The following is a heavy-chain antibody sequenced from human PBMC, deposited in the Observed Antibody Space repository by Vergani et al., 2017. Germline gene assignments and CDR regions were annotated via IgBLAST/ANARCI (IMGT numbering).Heavy chain of an antibody. CDR2: INPSGGST. Sequence: QVQLVQSGAEVKKPGASVKVSCKASGYTFTSYYMHWVRQAPGQGLEWMGIINPSGGSTSYAQKYHGRVTMTTDTSTFTAYMELRSLRSDDTAVYYCARDPGWSLPYAFDIWGQGTMVTVSS. V-gene: IGHV1-46*01. J-gene: IGHJ3*02. D-gene: IGHD2-8*01. CDR3: ARDPGWSLPYAFDI. CDR1: GYTFTSYY.